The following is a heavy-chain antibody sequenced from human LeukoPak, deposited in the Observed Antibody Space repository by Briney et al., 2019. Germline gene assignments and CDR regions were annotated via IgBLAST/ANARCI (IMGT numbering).Heavy chain of an antibody. Sequence: PGGSLRLSCAASGFTFSDYYMSWIRQAPGKGLEWVSYISSSGSTIYYADSVKCRFTISRDNAKNSLYLQMNSLRAEDTAVYYCASYATGGIYYFDYWGQGTLVTVSS. J-gene: IGHJ4*02. V-gene: IGHV3-11*01. D-gene: IGHD2-2*01. CDR2: ISSSGSTI. CDR1: GFTFSDYY. CDR3: ASYATGGIYYFDY.